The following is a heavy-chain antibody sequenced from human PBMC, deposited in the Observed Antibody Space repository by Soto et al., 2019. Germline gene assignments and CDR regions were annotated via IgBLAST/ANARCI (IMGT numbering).Heavy chain of an antibody. V-gene: IGHV6-1*01. D-gene: IGHD3-10*01. Sequence: PSQTLSLTCAISGDSVSSNSVAWNWIRQSPSRGLEWLGRTYYRSKWYNDYAVSVKSRMTINPDTSKNQFSLQVKSVTPEDTAVYYCARIYYGSRTPYFNCWGQGTLVTVSS. CDR1: GDSVSSNSVA. J-gene: IGHJ4*02. CDR3: ARIYYGSRTPYFNC. CDR2: TYYRSKWYN.